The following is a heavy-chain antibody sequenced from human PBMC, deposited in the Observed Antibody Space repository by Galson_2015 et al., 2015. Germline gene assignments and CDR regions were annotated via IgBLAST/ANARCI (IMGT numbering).Heavy chain of an antibody. CDR2: INPSGGST. D-gene: IGHD3-10*01. J-gene: IGHJ2*01. CDR3: ARRGSAGWYFDL. CDR1: GYIFTSYY. Sequence: SVKVSCKASGYIFTSYYMNWVRQAPGNGLEWMGIINPSGGSTSYAQKFQGRVTMTRDTSTSTVYMELSSLRSEDTAVYYCARRGSAGWYFDLWGRGTLVTVSS. V-gene: IGHV1-46*01.